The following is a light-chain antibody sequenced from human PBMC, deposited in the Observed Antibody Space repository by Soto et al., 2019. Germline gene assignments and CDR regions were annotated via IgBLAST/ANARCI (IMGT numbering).Light chain of an antibody. Sequence: EIVMTQSPATLSVSPGERATLSCRASQSVSSNLAWYQQKPGQAPRLLIYGASTRATGSPARFSGSGSGTEFTLTISSLQSEDFAVYYCQQYNNWPRGVTFGQGTRLEMK. V-gene: IGKV3-15*01. CDR3: QQYNNWPRGVT. CDR1: QSVSSN. CDR2: GAS. J-gene: IGKJ5*01.